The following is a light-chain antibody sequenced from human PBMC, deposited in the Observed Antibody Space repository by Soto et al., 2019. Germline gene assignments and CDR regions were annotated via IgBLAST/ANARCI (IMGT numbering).Light chain of an antibody. CDR3: SSYASAGTLEV. CDR2: DVS. J-gene: IGLJ1*01. Sequence: QSALTQPASVSGSPGQSITISCTGTSSDAGGYNYVSWYQQHPGKAPKLMIYDVSNRPSGVSNRFSGSKSDNTASLTISGLQAEDEADYYCSSYASAGTLEVFGTGTKLTVL. V-gene: IGLV2-14*01. CDR1: SSDAGGYNY.